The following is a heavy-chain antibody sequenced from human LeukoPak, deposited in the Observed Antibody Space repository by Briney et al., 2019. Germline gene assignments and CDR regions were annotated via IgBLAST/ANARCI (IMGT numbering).Heavy chain of an antibody. CDR3: ARTSTGWSLDY. J-gene: IGHJ4*02. CDR1: GFTFSSYS. CDR2: ISSSSSYI. D-gene: IGHD6-19*01. Sequence: PGGSPRLSCAVSGFTFSSYSVNWVRQAPGKGLEWVSSISSSSSYIYYADSLKGRFTISRDNPKNSLYLQMNSLRAEDTAVYYCARTSTGWSLDYWGQGTLVTVSS. V-gene: IGHV3-21*01.